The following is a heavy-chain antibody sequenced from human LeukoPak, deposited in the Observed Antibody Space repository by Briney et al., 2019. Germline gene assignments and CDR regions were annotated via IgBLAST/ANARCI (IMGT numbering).Heavy chain of an antibody. CDR1: GFTFDDYG. CDR3: ARASYGDYPYYFDS. CDR2: INWNGGST. V-gene: IGHV3-20*01. Sequence: GSLRLSCAASGFTFDDYGMSWVRQAPGKGLEWVSGINWNGGSTGYADSVKGRFTISRDNAKNSLYLQMNSLRAEDTALYHCARASYGDYPYYFDSWGQGTLVTVSS. J-gene: IGHJ4*02. D-gene: IGHD4-17*01.